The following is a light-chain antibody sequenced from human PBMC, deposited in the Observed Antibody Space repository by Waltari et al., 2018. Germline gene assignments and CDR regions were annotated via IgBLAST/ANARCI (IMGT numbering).Light chain of an antibody. Sequence: DIQMTQSPSSLSASVGDRVTITCRASQSISSYLNWYQQKPGKAPKLLIYAASSLQSGVPSRLSGSGSGTDFTLTISSLQPEDFATYYCQQSYSTPITFGPGTKVDIK. J-gene: IGKJ3*01. CDR2: AAS. CDR3: QQSYSTPIT. CDR1: QSISSY. V-gene: IGKV1-39*01.